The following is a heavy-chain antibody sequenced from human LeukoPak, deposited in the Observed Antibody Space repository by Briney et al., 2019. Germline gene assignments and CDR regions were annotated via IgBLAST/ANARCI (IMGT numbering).Heavy chain of an antibody. CDR1: GGSISSSTYY. Sequence: SETLSLTCTVSGGSISSSTYYWGWIRQPPGKGLEWIGCIYYSGNTYYNPSLKSRVTISADTSKNQFSLKLSSVTAADTAVYYRARRNQLLDMRAFDIWGQGTMVTVSS. CDR2: IYYSGNT. J-gene: IGHJ3*02. V-gene: IGHV4-39*01. CDR3: ARRNQLLDMRAFDI. D-gene: IGHD2-2*01.